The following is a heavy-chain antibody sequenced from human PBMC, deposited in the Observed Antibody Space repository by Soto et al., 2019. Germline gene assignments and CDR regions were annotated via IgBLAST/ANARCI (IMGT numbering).Heavy chain of an antibody. Sequence: ASVKVSCKASGYTFTSYYMHWVRQAPGQGLEWMGIINPSGGSTSYAQKFQGRVTMTRDTSTSTVYMELSSLRSEDTAVYYCARTNYNPSLKSRVTITVDTSKTQFSLKLITVTAADTAVYYCARDRVNDILTGYYKPPDYYYYGMDVWGQGTTVTVSS. D-gene: IGHD3-10*01. CDR2: INPSGGST. CDR1: GYTFTSYY. CDR3: ARTNYNPSLKSRVTITVDTSKTQFSLKLITVTAADTAVYYCARDRVNDILTGYYKPPDYYYYGMDV. J-gene: IGHJ6*02. V-gene: IGHV1-46*03.